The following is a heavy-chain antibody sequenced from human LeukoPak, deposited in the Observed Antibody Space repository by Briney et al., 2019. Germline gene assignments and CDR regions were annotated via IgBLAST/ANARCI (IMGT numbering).Heavy chain of an antibody. CDR1: GFTFSSYG. D-gene: IGHD3-3*01. J-gene: IGHJ4*02. Sequence: GGSLRLSCAASGFTFSSYGMHWVRQAPGKGLEWVAFIRYDGSNKYYADSVKGRFTISRDNSKNTLYLQMNSLRAEDTAVYYCAKDTGKNAYYDFWSVYSAMSYWGQEPLVTVSS. V-gene: IGHV3-30*02. CDR2: IRYDGSNK. CDR3: AKDTGKNAYYDFWSVYSAMSY.